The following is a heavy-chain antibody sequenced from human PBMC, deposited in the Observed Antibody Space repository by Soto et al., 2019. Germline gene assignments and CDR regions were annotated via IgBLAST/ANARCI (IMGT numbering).Heavy chain of an antibody. CDR2: VYYFGNI. CDR3: ARSFTVIVVAPGY. V-gene: IGHV4-39*01. Sequence: SETLSLTCTVSGGSISSGGSYWAWIRQSPGKGLEWLGSVYYFGNIYYNPALKSRVTISIDTSKNQFSLRLSSVTAADTAVYYCARSFTVIVVAPGYWGQGTLVTVSS. D-gene: IGHD3-22*01. J-gene: IGHJ4*02. CDR1: GGSISSGGSY.